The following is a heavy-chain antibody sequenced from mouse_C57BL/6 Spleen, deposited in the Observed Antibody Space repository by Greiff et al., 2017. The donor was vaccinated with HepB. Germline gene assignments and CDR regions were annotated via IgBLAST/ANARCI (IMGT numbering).Heavy chain of an antibody. J-gene: IGHJ2*01. CDR1: GYTFTSYW. V-gene: IGHV1-64*01. CDR2: IHPNSGST. CDR3: ARGSYDGYYIDY. D-gene: IGHD2-3*01. Sequence: QVQLQQPGAELVKPGASVKLSCKASGYTFTSYWMHWVKQRPGQGLEWIGMIHPNSGSTNYNEKFKSKATLTVDKSSSTAYMQLSSLTSEDSAVYYCARGSYDGYYIDYWGQGTTRTVSS.